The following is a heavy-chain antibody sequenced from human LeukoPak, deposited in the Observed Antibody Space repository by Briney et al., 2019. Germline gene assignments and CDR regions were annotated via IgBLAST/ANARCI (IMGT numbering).Heavy chain of an antibody. J-gene: IGHJ4*02. CDR1: GFTFSSYG. V-gene: IGHV3-30*18. Sequence: PGGSLRLSCAASGFTFSSYGMHWVRQAPGKGLEWVAVISYDGSNKYYADSVKGRFTISRDNSKNTLYLQMNSLRAEDTAVYYCAKWGGGASFDYWGQGTLVTVSS. CDR3: AKWGGGASFDY. CDR2: ISYDGSNK. D-gene: IGHD3-16*01.